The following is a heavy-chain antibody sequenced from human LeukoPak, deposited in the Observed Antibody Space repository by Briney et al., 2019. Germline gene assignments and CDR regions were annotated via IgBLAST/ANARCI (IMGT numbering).Heavy chain of an antibody. J-gene: IGHJ3*02. D-gene: IGHD6-19*01. CDR1: GFAFSSYW. CDR3: ARGSSSDLQRAFDI. V-gene: IGHV3-74*01. Sequence: PGGSLRLSCAASGFAFSSYWMHWGRRAPGKGLVWVSRINSDGSSTNYADSVKGRFTISSDNAKNTLYLQMNSLRAEDTAVYYCARGSSSDLQRAFDIWGQGTMVTVSS. CDR2: INSDGSST.